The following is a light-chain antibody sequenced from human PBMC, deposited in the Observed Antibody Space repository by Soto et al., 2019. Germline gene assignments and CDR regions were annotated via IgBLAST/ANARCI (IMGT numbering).Light chain of an antibody. J-gene: IGKJ3*01. V-gene: IGKV3-20*01. Sequence: EIVLTQSPGTLSLSPGERATLSCRASQSVRSSYLAWYQQKPGQAPRLLIYGASSRAPGIPDRFSGSGSGTDFTLTISRLEPEDVAVYYCQQYVRSPFTFGPGTKVDIK. CDR1: QSVRSSY. CDR2: GAS. CDR3: QQYVRSPFT.